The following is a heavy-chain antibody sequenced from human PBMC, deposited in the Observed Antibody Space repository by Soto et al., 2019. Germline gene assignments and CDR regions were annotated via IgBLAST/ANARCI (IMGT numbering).Heavy chain of an antibody. CDR2: ISYDGSNK. CDR3: ARDGESDYYASGSQNWFDP. D-gene: IGHD3-10*01. J-gene: IGHJ5*02. CDR1: GFTLSSYA. Sequence: QVQLVESGGGVVQPGRSLRLSCAASGFTLSSYAMHWVRQAPGKGLEWVAVISYDGSNKYYADSVKGRFTISRDNSKNTLYLQMNSPRAEDTAVYYCARDGESDYYASGSQNWFDPWGQGTLVTVSS. V-gene: IGHV3-30-3*01.